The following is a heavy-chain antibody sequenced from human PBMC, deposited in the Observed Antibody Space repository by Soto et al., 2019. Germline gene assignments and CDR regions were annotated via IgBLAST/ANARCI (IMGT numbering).Heavy chain of an antibody. V-gene: IGHV4-34*01. J-gene: IGHJ4*02. CDR3: ARHPGYGSGSLSG. CDR1: GGSFSGYY. D-gene: IGHD3-10*01. Sequence: PSETLSLTCAVYGGSFSGYYWSWIRQPPGKGLEWIGEINHSGSTNYNPSLKSRVTISVDASKNQFSLKLSSVTAADTAVYYCARHPGYGSGSLSGWGQGTLVTVSS. CDR2: INHSGST.